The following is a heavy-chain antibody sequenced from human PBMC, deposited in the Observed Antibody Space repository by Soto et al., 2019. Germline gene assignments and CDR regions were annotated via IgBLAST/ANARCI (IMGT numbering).Heavy chain of an antibody. CDR3: ARMRGLGEISPYFDS. V-gene: IGHV4-59*01. J-gene: IGHJ4*02. Sequence: QVQLQESGPGLVRPSETLSLTCSVSGGSISDYQWNWIRQSPGKGLEWIGYIYYIGRTNYNPSLKRRVTLSLDTSTKQFSLRLRSVTAADTAVYYCARMRGLGEISPYFDSWGQGTLVTVSS. D-gene: IGHD3-16*02. CDR2: IYYIGRT. CDR1: GGSISDYQ.